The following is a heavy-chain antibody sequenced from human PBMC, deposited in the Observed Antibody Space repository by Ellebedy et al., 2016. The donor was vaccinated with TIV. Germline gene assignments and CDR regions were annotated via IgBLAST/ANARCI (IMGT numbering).Heavy chain of an antibody. CDR3: SPSLGSVEIDY. CDR1: GFTFSGSA. J-gene: IGHJ4*02. CDR2: IRSKANSYAT. D-gene: IGHD1-1*01. Sequence: GGSLRLXXAASGFTFSGSAMHWVRQASGKGLEWVGRIRSKANSYATAYAASVKGRFTISRDDSKNTAYLQMNGLKTEDTAVYYCSPSLGSVEIDYWGQGTLVTVSS. V-gene: IGHV3-73*01.